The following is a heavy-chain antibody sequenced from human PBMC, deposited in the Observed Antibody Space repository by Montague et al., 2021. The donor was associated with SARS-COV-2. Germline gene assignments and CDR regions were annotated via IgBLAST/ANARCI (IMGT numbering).Heavy chain of an antibody. J-gene: IGHJ3*02. CDR3: ARAHITMIVVVDAFDI. V-gene: IGHV4-39*07. CDR2: IYYSGST. Sequence: SETLSLTCTVSGGSISSSSYYWVWIRQPPGKGLEWIGSIYYSGSTYSNPSLKIRVTISVDTSKNQFSLKLSSVTAADTAVYYCARAHITMIVVVDAFDIWGQGTMVTVSS. CDR1: GGSISSSSYY. D-gene: IGHD3-22*01.